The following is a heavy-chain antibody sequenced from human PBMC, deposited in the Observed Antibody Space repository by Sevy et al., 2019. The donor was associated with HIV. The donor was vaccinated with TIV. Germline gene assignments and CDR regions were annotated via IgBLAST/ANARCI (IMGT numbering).Heavy chain of an antibody. D-gene: IGHD6-13*01. CDR3: ATHAGIAAAGRVFDY. V-gene: IGHV3-72*01. J-gene: IGHJ4*02. CDR2: TRNKADGYTT. CDR1: GFTFSDHY. Sequence: GGSLRLSCVASGFTFSDHYMEWVRQAPGKGLEWVGRTRNKADGYTTEYAATVKGRFTKSRSESKNSLYVQRNSLKAEDTAVYYCATHAGIAAAGRVFDYWGQGTLVTVSS.